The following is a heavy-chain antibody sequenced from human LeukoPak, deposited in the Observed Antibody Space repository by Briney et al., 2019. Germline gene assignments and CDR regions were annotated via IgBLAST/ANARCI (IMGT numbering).Heavy chain of an antibody. CDR1: GFTFDDYA. V-gene: IGHV3-9*03. D-gene: IGHD3-3*01. J-gene: IGHJ6*03. Sequence: GRPLRLSCAASGFTFDDYAMHWVRQAPGQGLEWVSGISWYSGSIGYADTVKGRFTISRDNAKNSLYLEMNSLRAEDMALYYCAKDLFSYDFWSGYMDVWGKGTTVTVSS. CDR2: ISWYSGSI. CDR3: AKDLFSYDFWSGYMDV.